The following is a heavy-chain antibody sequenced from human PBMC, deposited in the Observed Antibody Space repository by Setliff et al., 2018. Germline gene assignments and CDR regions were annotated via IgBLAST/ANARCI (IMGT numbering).Heavy chain of an antibody. V-gene: IGHV3-48*04. D-gene: IGHD5-18*01. J-gene: IGHJ3*01. CDR1: GFTFSTYG. Sequence: LRLSCAASGFTFSTYGLNWVRQAPGKGLEWISYLNNDGTTIYYADSVRGRFTISRDNARDSLYLQMDSLRGEDTAVYYCVRDRWKVMVNKGDDAFDLWGQGTMVTVSS. CDR2: LNNDGTTI. CDR3: VRDRWKVMVNKGDDAFDL.